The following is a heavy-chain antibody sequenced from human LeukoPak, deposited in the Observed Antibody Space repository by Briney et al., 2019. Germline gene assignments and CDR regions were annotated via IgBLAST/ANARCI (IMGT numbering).Heavy chain of an antibody. J-gene: IGHJ4*02. CDR3: ASGSYTHYYFDY. Sequence: SETLSLTCTVSGGSISSSSYYWGWIRQPPGKGLEWIGSIYYSGSTYYNPSLKSRVTISVDTSKNQLSLKLSSVTAADTAVYYCASGSYTHYYFDYWGQGTLVTVSS. D-gene: IGHD1-26*01. V-gene: IGHV4-39*07. CDR1: GGSISSSSYY. CDR2: IYYSGST.